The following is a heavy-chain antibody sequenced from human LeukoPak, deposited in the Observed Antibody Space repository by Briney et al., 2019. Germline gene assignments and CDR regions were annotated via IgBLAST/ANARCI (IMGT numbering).Heavy chain of an antibody. J-gene: IGHJ4*02. D-gene: IGHD6-19*01. CDR1: GFTFSSYA. CDR3: ASKPYSSGWCLDY. Sequence: GGSLRLSCAASGFTFSSYAMSWVRQAPGKGLEWVSAISGSGGSTYYADPVKGRFTISRDNSKNTLYLQMNSLRAEDTAVYYCASKPYSSGWCLDYWGQGTLVTVSS. V-gene: IGHV3-23*01. CDR2: ISGSGGST.